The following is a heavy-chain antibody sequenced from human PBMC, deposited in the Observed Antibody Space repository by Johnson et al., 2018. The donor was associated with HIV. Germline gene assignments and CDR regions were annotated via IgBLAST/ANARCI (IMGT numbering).Heavy chain of an antibody. CDR3: ATTYALWVGELDVLGDAFGI. CDR1: GVTFTNVW. D-gene: IGHD3-10*01. V-gene: IGHV3-15*01. Sequence: VQVVESGGGLVEPGGSLRLSCAASGVTFTNVWMNWVRQAPGKGLEWVGRIKNKIDGGTIDYAAPVKGRFSISRDDSKNTLHLQMNSVKTEDTAVYYCATTYALWVGELDVLGDAFGIWGQGTRVTVSS. CDR2: IKNKIDGGTI. J-gene: IGHJ3*02.